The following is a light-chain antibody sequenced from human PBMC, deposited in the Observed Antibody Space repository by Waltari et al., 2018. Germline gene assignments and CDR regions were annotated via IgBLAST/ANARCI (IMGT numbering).Light chain of an antibody. CDR2: DAS. CDR3: QQRSSNWFT. J-gene: IGKJ4*01. Sequence: EIVLTQSPATLSLSPGDRATLSCRASQIVSSYLAWYQQKPGQAPRLLIHDASNRATGIPARFSGSGSGTDFTLTISSLEPEDFAVYYCQQRSSNWFTFGGGTKVEIK. CDR1: QIVSSY. V-gene: IGKV3-11*01.